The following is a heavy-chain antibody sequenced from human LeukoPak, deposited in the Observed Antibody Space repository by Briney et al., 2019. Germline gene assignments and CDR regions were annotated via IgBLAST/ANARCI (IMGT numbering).Heavy chain of an antibody. J-gene: IGHJ4*02. CDR3: ARGDSSGESLDY. CDR1: GFTFSSYG. Sequence: GGSLRLSCAASGFTFSSYGMHWVRQAPGKGLEWVAVIWYDGSNKYYADSVKGRFTISRDNSKNTLYLQMNNLRAEDTAVYYCARGDSSGESLDYWGQGTLVTVSS. D-gene: IGHD3-22*01. CDR2: IWYDGSNK. V-gene: IGHV3-33*01.